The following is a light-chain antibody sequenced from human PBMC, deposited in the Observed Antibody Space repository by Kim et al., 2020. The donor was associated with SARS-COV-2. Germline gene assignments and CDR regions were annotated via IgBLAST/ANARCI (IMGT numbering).Light chain of an antibody. CDR2: AVS. CDR1: ISTN. CDR3: QQTYDAPYT. V-gene: IGKV1-39*01. Sequence: ISTNLNWYQQKPGKAPHLLIYAVSTLQIGVPSRFTGSGSGTDFTLTISSLQPEDFAAYYCQQTYDAPYTFGQGTKLAIK. J-gene: IGKJ2*01.